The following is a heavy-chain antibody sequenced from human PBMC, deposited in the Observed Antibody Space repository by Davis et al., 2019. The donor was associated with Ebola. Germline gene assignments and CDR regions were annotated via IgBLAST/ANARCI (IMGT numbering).Heavy chain of an antibody. CDR3: ARHIVVVPAAIGYSSSSGAFDI. Sequence: GESLKISCAASGFTFSDYYMSWIRQAPGKGLEWVSYISSSGSTIYYADSVKGRFTISRDNAKNSLYLQMNSLRAEDTAVYYCARHIVVVPAAIGYSSSSGAFDIWGQGTMVTVSS. CDR1: GFTFSDYY. CDR2: ISSSGSTI. J-gene: IGHJ3*02. V-gene: IGHV3-11*04. D-gene: IGHD2-2*02.